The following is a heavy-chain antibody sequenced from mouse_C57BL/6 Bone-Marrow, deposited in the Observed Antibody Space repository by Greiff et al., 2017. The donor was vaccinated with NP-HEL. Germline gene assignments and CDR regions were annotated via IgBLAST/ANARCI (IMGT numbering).Heavy chain of an antibody. D-gene: IGHD1-1*01. Sequence: QVQLQQPGAELVMPGASVKLSCKASGYTFTSYWMHWVKQRPGQGLEWIGELDPSDSYTNYNQKFKGTSTLSVAKSSSTAYMQVSSLTSEDSAVYYCARGYYGSSYGDWFAYWGQGTLVTVSA. V-gene: IGHV1-69*01. CDR3: ARGYYGSSYGDWFAY. CDR1: GYTFTSYW. CDR2: LDPSDSYT. J-gene: IGHJ3*01.